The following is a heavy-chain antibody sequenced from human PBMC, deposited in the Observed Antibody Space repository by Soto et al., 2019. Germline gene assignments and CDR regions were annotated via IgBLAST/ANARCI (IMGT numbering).Heavy chain of an antibody. Sequence: SLKISCKCSGYSFTSYWIGWVRQMPGKGLEWMGIIYPGDSDTRYSPSFQGQVTISADKSISTAYLQWSSLKASDTAMYYCASSYYYDSSGYGMDVWGQGTTVTVSS. J-gene: IGHJ6*02. CDR2: IYPGDSDT. D-gene: IGHD3-22*01. CDR3: ASSYYYDSSGYGMDV. CDR1: GYSFTSYW. V-gene: IGHV5-51*01.